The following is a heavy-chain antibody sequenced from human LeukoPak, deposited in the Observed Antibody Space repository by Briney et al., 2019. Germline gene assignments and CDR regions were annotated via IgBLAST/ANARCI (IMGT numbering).Heavy chain of an antibody. J-gene: IGHJ4*02. CDR3: ATHRGVGYCSSTSCPIGDY. V-gene: IGHV1-18*01. CDR2: ISAYNGNT. D-gene: IGHD2-2*01. CDR1: GYTFTSYG. Sequence: GASVKVSCKASGYTFTSYGISWVRQAPGQGLEWMGWISAYNGNTNYAQKLQGRVTMTTDTSTSTAYMELRSLRSDDTAVYYCATHRGVGYCSSTSCPIGDYWGQGTLVTVSS.